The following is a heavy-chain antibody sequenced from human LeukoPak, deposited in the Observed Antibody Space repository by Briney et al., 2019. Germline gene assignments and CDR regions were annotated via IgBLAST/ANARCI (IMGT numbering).Heavy chain of an antibody. Sequence: GGSLRLSCAAFGFTVRSDDMSWVRQAPGKGLEWVSILDSDGSPSYADSVKGRFTISRDNSKNTLDLQMNSLRAEDTAVYYCARAAAGRTYYHYGMDVWGQGTTVTDSS. J-gene: IGHJ6*02. CDR3: ARAAAGRTYYHYGMDV. CDR1: GFTVRSDD. CDR2: LDSDGSP. V-gene: IGHV3-53*01. D-gene: IGHD6-13*01.